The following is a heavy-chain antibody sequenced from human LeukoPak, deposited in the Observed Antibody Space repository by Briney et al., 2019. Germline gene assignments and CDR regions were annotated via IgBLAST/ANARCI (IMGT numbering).Heavy chain of an antibody. CDR2: IIPIFGTA. J-gene: IGHJ1*01. D-gene: IGHD2-15*01. CDR1: GGTFSSYA. V-gene: IGHV1-69*05. CDR3: ASDGRYCSGGSCYSVQH. Sequence: SVKVSCKASGGTFSSYAISWVRQAPGQGLEWMGRIIPIFGTANYAQKFQGRVTITTDESTSTAYMELSSLRAEDTAVYYCASDGRYCSGGSCYSVQHWGQGTLVSVSS.